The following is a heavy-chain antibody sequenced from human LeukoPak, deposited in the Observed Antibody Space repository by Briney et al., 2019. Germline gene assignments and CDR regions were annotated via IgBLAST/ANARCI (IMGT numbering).Heavy chain of an antibody. Sequence: SETLSLTCTVSGGSISSGGYYWSWIRQHPGKGLEWIGYIYYSGSTYYNPSLKSRVTISVDTSKNQFSLKLSSVTAADTAVYYCARGDCSSTSCYDRYWGQGTLDTVSS. CDR1: GGSISSGGYY. J-gene: IGHJ4*02. D-gene: IGHD2-2*01. V-gene: IGHV4-31*03. CDR2: IYYSGST. CDR3: ARGDCSSTSCYDRY.